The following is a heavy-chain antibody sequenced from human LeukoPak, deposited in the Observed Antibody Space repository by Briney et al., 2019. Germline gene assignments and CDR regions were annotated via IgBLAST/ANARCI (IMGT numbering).Heavy chain of an antibody. D-gene: IGHD2/OR15-2a*01. CDR3: TTYNSRDAFDI. Sequence: GGPLRLSCAASGFTVNNAWMSWVRRAPGKGLESVGRIKSRDNGGTTEYAAPVKGRFTISRDDSKNTLCLQMNSLKIEDTAVYYCTTYNSRDAFDIWGQGTMVTVSP. V-gene: IGHV3-15*01. J-gene: IGHJ3*02. CDR1: GFTVNNAW. CDR2: IKSRDNGGTT.